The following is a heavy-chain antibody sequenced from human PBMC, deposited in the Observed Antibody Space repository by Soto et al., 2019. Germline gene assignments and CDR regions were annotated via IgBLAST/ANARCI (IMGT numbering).Heavy chain of an antibody. D-gene: IGHD3-22*01. CDR1: AFTLNHYA. J-gene: IGHJ4*02. CDR2: MGGYGRTT. CDR3: ANSHCAGSSGVFYHY. V-gene: IGHV3-23*01. Sequence: GGSLRLSCEASAFTLNHYAMSWIRQAPGKVREWVLCMGGYGRTTYYAYFVNGRFTICIDNSDNSLFLQMNSLRAECSVVYYWANSHCAGSSGVFYHYWGQGTLVTVSS.